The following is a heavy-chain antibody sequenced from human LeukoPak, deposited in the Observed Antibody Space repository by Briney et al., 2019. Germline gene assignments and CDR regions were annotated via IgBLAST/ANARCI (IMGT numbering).Heavy chain of an antibody. Sequence: SETLSLTCTVSGYSIRSGDYWGWIRQPPGKGLEWIGNIYHSGSTYYNPSLKSRVIISVDTSKNHFSLKLSSVTAADTAVFYCARLRAKHYDILTGYFGIYYFDYWGQGTLVTVSS. CDR1: GYSIRSGDY. J-gene: IGHJ4*02. CDR2: IYHSGST. D-gene: IGHD3-9*01. CDR3: ARLRAKHYDILTGYFGIYYFDY. V-gene: IGHV4-38-2*02.